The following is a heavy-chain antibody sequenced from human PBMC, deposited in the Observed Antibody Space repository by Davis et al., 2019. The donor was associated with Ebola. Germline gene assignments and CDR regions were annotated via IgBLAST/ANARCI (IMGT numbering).Heavy chain of an antibody. J-gene: IGHJ6*04. CDR1: GYTFTSYA. CDR3: ARGAGWSGYYTSYYYYGMDV. D-gene: IGHD3-3*01. CDR2: INAGNGNT. V-gene: IGHV1-3*01. Sequence: AASVKVSCKASGYTFTSYAMHWVRQAPGQRLEWMGWINAGNGNTKYSQKLQGRVTMTTDTSTSTAYMELSSLRSEDTAVYYCARGAGWSGYYTSYYYYGMDVWGKGTTVTVSS.